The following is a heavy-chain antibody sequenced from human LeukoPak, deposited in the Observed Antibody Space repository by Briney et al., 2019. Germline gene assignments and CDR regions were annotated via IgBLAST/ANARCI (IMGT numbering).Heavy chain of an antibody. V-gene: IGHV1-18*01. CDR3: ARDRVAYCGGDCYSEWFDP. CDR2: ISAYNSNR. J-gene: IGHJ5*02. Sequence: ASVKVSCKASGYTFTSYGISWVRQAPGQGLEWMGWISAYNSNRNYAQKVQGRVTMTTDTSTSTAYMELRSLRSDDTAVYYCARDRVAYCGGDCYSEWFDPWGQGALVTVSS. CDR1: GYTFTSYG. D-gene: IGHD2-21*02.